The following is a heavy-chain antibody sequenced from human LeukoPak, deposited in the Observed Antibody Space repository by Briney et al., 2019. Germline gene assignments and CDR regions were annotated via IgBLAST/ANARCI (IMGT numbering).Heavy chain of an antibody. Sequence: GRSLRLSCAASGFTFSSYAMHWVRQAPGKGLEWVAVISYDGSNKYYADSVKGRFTISRDNSKNTLYLQMNSLRAEDTAVYYCARGWQNWFDPWGQGTLVTVSS. CDR3: ARGWQNWFDP. J-gene: IGHJ5*02. V-gene: IGHV3-30-3*01. CDR1: GFTFSSYA. D-gene: IGHD5-24*01. CDR2: ISYDGSNK.